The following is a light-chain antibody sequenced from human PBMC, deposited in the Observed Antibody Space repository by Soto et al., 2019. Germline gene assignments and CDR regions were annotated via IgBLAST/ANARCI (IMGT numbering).Light chain of an antibody. CDR3: AAWVDTLRARV. V-gene: IGLV1-44*01. J-gene: IGLJ2*01. Sequence: QSVLAQPPSASGTPGQRVTISCSGSNSNIGRNDVTWYQQVPGTAPQCLIYSNDQRPSGVPDRISGSRSGTSASLAISGLQSGDEAEYYCAAWVDTLRARVFGGGTQLTVL. CDR2: SND. CDR1: NSNIGRND.